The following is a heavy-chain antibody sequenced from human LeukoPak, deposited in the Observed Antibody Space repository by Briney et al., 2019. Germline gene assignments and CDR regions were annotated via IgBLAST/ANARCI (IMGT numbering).Heavy chain of an antibody. CDR2: IYSGGST. CDR3: ARDPKMTTVTTEDAFDI. CDR1: GFTVSSNY. D-gene: IGHD4-11*01. V-gene: IGHV3-66*01. J-gene: IGHJ3*02. Sequence: GGSLRLSCAASGFTVSSNYMSWVRQAPGKGLEWVSVIYSGGSTYYADSVKGRFTISRDNSKNTLYLQMNSLRAEDTAVYYCARDPKMTTVTTEDAFDIWGQGTMVTVSS.